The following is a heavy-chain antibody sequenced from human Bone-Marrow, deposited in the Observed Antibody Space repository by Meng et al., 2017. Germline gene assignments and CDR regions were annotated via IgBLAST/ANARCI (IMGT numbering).Heavy chain of an antibody. CDR3: VRESFGVGDHFDF. CDR2: ISNDGSTT. Sequence: GESLKISCTASGFMFSSYWMHWVRQAPGKGLVWASRISNDGSTTIYADSVRGRFTMSRDNAKNTVYLQVNSLRAEDTAVYFCVRESFGVGDHFDFWGQGTLVTVSS. V-gene: IGHV3-74*01. D-gene: IGHD3-16*01. J-gene: IGHJ4*02. CDR1: GFMFSSYW.